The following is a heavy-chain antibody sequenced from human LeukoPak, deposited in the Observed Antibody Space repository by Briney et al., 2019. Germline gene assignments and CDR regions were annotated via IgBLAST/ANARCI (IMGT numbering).Heavy chain of an antibody. J-gene: IGHJ3*02. Sequence: TGGSLRLSCAASGFILNTYSMNWVRQAPGKGLEWISYITSSRSTIYYADSVKGRFTISRDNAENSLYLQMNSLRADDTAVYYCAREYSSSSGRAFDIWGQGTMVTVSS. D-gene: IGHD6-6*01. V-gene: IGHV3-48*01. CDR2: ITSSRSTI. CDR3: AREYSSSSGRAFDI. CDR1: GFILNTYS.